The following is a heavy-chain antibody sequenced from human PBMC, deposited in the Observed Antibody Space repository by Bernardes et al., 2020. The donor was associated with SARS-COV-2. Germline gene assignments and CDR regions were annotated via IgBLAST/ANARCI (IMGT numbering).Heavy chain of an antibody. V-gene: IGHV4-59*02. CDR2: FYYTGTT. Sequence: ETLSLTCTVSGDSVNTFYWTWIRQPPGKGLEWIGYFYYTGTTKYNPSLESRVTISVDTSRNQLSLELTSVSAADTAVYYCATDYSNGWSYGSFDPWGQGTLVTVSS. CDR1: GDSVNTFY. D-gene: IGHD2-21*01. CDR3: ATDYSNGWSYGSFDP. J-gene: IGHJ5*02.